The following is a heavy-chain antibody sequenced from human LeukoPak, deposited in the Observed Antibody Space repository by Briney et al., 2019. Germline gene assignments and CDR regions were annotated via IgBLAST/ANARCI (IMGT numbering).Heavy chain of an antibody. CDR3: ARDLYYYDSSGYYSYYFDY. CDR1: GGSISSYY. Sequence: SETLSLTCTVSGGSISSYYWSWIRQPAGKGLEWIGRIYTSGSTNYNPSLKSRVTMSVDTSKNQFSLKLSSVTAADTAVYYCARDLYYYDSSGYYSYYFDYWGQGTLVTVSS. V-gene: IGHV4-4*07. CDR2: IYTSGST. J-gene: IGHJ4*02. D-gene: IGHD3-22*01.